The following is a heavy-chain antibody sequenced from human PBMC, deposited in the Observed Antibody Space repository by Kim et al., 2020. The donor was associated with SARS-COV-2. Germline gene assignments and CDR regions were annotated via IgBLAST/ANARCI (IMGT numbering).Heavy chain of an antibody. J-gene: IGHJ4*02. CDR3: AKAKSRYFYDSSGYVEY. V-gene: IGHV3-23*01. D-gene: IGHD3-22*01. Sequence: VKARFTISSDNAKTTLYLQMNSLRAEDTAVYYCAKAKSRYFYDSSGYVEYWGQGTLVTVSS.